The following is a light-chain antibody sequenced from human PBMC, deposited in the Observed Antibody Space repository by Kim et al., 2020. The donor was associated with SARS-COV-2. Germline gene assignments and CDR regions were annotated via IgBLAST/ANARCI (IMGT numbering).Light chain of an antibody. CDR1: SSNIGSNY. Sequence: QSVLTQPPSASGTPGQSFTISCSGLSSNIGSNYVYWYQQFPGTAPKLLIYRNNLRPSGVPDRFSGSKSGTSASLAISGLRSEDEADYYCASWDDSLSGVIFGGGTQLTVL. CDR3: ASWDDSLSGVI. CDR2: RNN. J-gene: IGLJ2*01. V-gene: IGLV1-47*01.